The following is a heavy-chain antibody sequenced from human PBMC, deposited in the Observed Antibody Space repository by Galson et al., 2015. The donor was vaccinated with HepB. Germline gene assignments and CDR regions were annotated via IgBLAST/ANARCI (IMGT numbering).Heavy chain of an antibody. D-gene: IGHD4-23*01. CDR3: ARNYGGNSYNDY. V-gene: IGHV1-18*01. J-gene: IGHJ4*02. Sequence: SVKVSCKASGYIFTSYDIIWVRQAPGQGLECMGWVSPYSGNTDYAQNLQGRVTMTTDTSTTTAYMELRSLKSDDTAVYYCARNYGGNSYNDYWGQGTLVTVSS. CDR2: VSPYSGNT. CDR1: GYIFTSYD.